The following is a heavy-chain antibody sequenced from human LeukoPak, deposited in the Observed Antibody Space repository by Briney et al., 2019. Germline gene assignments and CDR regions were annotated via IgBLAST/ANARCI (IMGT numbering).Heavy chain of an antibody. D-gene: IGHD5-18*01. CDR2: IFYSGTS. CDR3: TRGGSSRRIQLGLKDSYYMDV. J-gene: IGHJ6*03. V-gene: IGHV4-59*11. Sequence: SETLSLTRTVSGDSNSSHYWSWIRQPPGKGLEYIGSIFYSGTSNYNPSLQSQVTISGDTSKNQFSLRLSSVTAADTAVYYCTRGGSSRRIQLGLKDSYYMDVWGKGTTVTVSS. CDR1: GDSNSSHY.